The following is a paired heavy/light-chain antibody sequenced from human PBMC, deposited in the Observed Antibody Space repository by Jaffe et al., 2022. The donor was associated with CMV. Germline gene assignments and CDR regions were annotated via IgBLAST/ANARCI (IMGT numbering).Light chain of an antibody. CDR3: QSRDSTASHPWM. J-gene: IGLJ3*02. Sequence: SSELTQDPVLSVALGQTVRILCLGDSLRSNYVSWYQQKPGQAPVLLIYGKNSRPSGTPDRFSGSTSGNTASLTITGARAEDEADYYCQSRDSTASHPWMFGGGTKLTVL. CDR2: GKN. CDR1: SLRSNY. V-gene: IGLV3-19*01.
Heavy chain of an antibody. J-gene: IGHJ5*02. CDR3: ATLFVSRPLQWVDP. V-gene: IGHV4-39*02. D-gene: IGHD3-10*02. CDR1: GGSISDKAYY. CDR2: IYYSGNT. Sequence: QLQLQESGPGLVKPSETLSLSCTVSGGSISDKAYYWGWIRQPPGKGLEWIASIYYSGNTYYNPSLKSRASISVDTSKNHFSLSLTSVTAADTAVYYCATLFVSRPLQWVDPWGRGILVTVSS.